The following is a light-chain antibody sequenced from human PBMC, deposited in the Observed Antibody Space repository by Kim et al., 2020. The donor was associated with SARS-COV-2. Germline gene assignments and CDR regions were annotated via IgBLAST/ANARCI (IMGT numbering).Light chain of an antibody. CDR2: DVS. V-gene: IGKV3-15*01. CDR3: QEYNNWPPNT. Sequence: VMTQSPATVSVSPGERATLSCRASQNINNFVAWYQQKPGQAPRLLMYDVSTRATGVPARFSGSGSGTEFTLTINSLQSEDFAIYFCQEYNNWPPNTFGQGTKLEI. CDR1: QNINNF. J-gene: IGKJ2*01.